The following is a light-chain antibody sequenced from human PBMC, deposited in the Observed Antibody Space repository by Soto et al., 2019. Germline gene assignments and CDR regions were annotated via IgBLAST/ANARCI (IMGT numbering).Light chain of an antibody. CDR2: SAS. CDR1: QSVSTY. J-gene: IGKJ1*01. V-gene: IGKV3-15*01. CDR3: QQYNDWPPRWT. Sequence: EIVMTQSPATLSVSPGERATLSCRASQSVSTYLAWYQQKPGQAPRLLIYSASTRATGIPARFSGGGSGTEFTPTISSLQSEDFAVYICQQYNDWPPRWTFGQGTKVEIK.